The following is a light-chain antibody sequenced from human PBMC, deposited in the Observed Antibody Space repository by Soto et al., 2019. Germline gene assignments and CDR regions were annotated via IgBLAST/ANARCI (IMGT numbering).Light chain of an antibody. J-gene: IGKJ1*01. CDR1: QSVSSSY. CDR3: QHYGRSWT. V-gene: IGKV3-20*01. CDR2: GAS. Sequence: EIVLTQSPSTLSVSPGERATLSCRASQSVSSSYLAWYQQQPGPAPRLIICGASSRATGIPDRFSGSGSGTDFTLTISRLEPEDFAVYYCQHYGRSWTFGQGTKVDIK.